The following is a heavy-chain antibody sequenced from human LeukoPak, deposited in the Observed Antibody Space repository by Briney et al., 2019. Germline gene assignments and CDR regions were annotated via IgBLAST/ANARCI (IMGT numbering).Heavy chain of an antibody. CDR2: ISVGGVST. Sequence: GVSLRLSCAASGFSFRDNAMSWVRHSPGRLELVSVISVGGVSTSYADSVKGRFTTTRDNSKNTLYLQMDGIRVEDTAVYYCAKDHDDNSGGAEYFQNWGQGTLVTVSS. V-gene: IGHV3-23*01. D-gene: IGHD3-22*01. CDR3: AKDHDDNSGGAEYFQN. J-gene: IGHJ1*01. CDR1: GFSFRDNA.